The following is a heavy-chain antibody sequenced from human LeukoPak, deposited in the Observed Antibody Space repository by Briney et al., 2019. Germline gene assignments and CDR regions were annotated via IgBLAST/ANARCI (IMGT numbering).Heavy chain of an antibody. CDR3: ARDIKYQLLFDP. V-gene: IGHV4-4*07. Sequence: SETLSLTCTVSGYSISSGYYWSWIRPPAGKGLEWIGRIYTSGSTNYNPSLKSRVTMSVDTSKNQFSLKLSSVTAADTAVYYCARDIKYQLLFDPWGQGTLVTVSS. J-gene: IGHJ5*02. CDR1: GYSISSGYY. CDR2: IYTSGST. D-gene: IGHD2-2*01.